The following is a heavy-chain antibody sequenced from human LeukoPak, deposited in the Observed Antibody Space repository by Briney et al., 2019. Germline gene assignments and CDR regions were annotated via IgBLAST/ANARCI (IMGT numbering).Heavy chain of an antibody. V-gene: IGHV3-48*03. CDR1: GSTFSRYE. CDR2: IGGSGITI. D-gene: IGHD6-13*01. J-gene: IGHJ4*02. Sequence: PGGSLRLSCAASGSTFSRYEMNWVRQAPGKGLEWVSYIGGSGITIYYADSVKGRFTISRDNAKNSLYLQMNGLRAEDTAVYYCARDPGAATFDYWGQGTLVTVSS. CDR3: ARDPGAATFDY.